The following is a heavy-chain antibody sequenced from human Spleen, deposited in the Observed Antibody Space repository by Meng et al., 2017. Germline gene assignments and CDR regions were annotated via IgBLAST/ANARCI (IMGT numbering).Heavy chain of an antibody. V-gene: IGHV3-64*01. J-gene: IGHJ4*01. CDR1: GFTFSSYH. CDR2: ITGNGDIT. D-gene: IGHD4-17*01. Sequence: GGSLRLSCAASGFTFSSYHMHWVRQDPGKGLEYVSSITGNGDITYYANSVKGRFTISRDNSKNTLYLQMGSLRAEDMAIYYCARGVSYGDFWGQGTLVTVSS. CDR3: ARGVSYGDF.